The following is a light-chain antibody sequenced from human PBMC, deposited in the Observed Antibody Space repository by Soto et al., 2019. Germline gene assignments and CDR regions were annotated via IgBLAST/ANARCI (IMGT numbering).Light chain of an antibody. J-gene: IGKJ1*01. V-gene: IGKV2-28*01. CDR1: QSLLQSSGYHY. CDR3: VYALQPPTE. Sequence: DIVLTQSPLSLPVTPGEPASMSCRSSQSLLQSSGYHYLDWYLQKPGQSPQLLIYLGSNRASGVPDRFSGSVSGTDFTLKISRVDAEHVVVYYCVYALQPPTEFGQGTKVEIK. CDR2: LGS.